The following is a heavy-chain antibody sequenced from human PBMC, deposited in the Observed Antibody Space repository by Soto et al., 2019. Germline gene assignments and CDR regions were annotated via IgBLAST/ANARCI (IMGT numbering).Heavy chain of an antibody. J-gene: IGHJ6*02. Sequence: GGSLRLSCAATGFTFSSYEMNWVRQAPGKGLEWVSYISSSGSTIYYADSVKGRSTISRDNAKNSLYLQMNSLRAEDTAVYYCARVAASGYLPGGMDVWGQGTTVTVSS. CDR3: ARVAASGYLPGGMDV. V-gene: IGHV3-48*03. CDR2: ISSSGSTI. D-gene: IGHD3-3*01. CDR1: GFTFSSYE.